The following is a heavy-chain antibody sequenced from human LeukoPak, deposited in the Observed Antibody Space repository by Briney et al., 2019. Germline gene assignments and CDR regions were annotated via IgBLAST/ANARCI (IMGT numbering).Heavy chain of an antibody. D-gene: IGHD6-13*01. V-gene: IGHV3-23*01. CDR1: GFTYSSYA. CDR3: AKERSLGVAAASNY. CDR2: ISGSGDST. J-gene: IGHJ4*02. Sequence: PGGSLRLXCAASGFTYSSYAMSWVRPAPGKGLESVSGISGSGDSTYYVDSVKGRFTISRDNSKNTLYLQMNSLRAEDTAVYYCAKERSLGVAAASNYWGQGTLVTVSS.